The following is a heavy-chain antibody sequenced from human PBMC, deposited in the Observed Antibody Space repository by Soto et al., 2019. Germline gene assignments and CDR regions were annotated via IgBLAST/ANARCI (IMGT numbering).Heavy chain of an antibody. CDR1: GGTFSRYT. CDR3: ARAGDVLTAGLDSGDY. V-gene: IGHV1-69*02. CDR2: IIPFLEIA. J-gene: IGHJ4*02. Sequence: QVQLVQSGAEVKKPGSSVKVSCKASGGTFSRYTISWVRQAPGQGLEWMGRIIPFLEIAKYAQKFQGRVTITADKSTSTVYMELSSLRSEDTAVYYCARAGDVLTAGLDSGDYWGQGTLVTVSS. D-gene: IGHD3-9*01.